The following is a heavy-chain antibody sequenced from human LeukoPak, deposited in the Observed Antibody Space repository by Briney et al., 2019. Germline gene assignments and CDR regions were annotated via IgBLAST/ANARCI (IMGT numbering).Heavy chain of an antibody. CDR1: GGTFSSYA. V-gene: IGHV1-69*13. D-gene: IGHD2-2*01. J-gene: IGHJ4*02. CDR2: IIPIFGTA. Sequence: GASVKVSCKASGGTFSSYAISWVRQAPGQGLEWMGGIIPIFGTANYAQKFQGRVTITADESTSTAYMELSSLRSEDTAVYYCARGDCSSTSCLPGQDWGQGTLVTVSS. CDR3: ARGDCSSTSCLPGQD.